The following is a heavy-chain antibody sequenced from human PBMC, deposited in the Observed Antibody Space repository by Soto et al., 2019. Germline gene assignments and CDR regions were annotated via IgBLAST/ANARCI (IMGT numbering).Heavy chain of an antibody. D-gene: IGHD3-9*01. J-gene: IGHJ4*02. V-gene: IGHV3-9*01. CDR3: AKDSDWLFNIFDY. Sequence: PGGSLRLSCAASGFTFDDYAMHWVRQAPGKGLEWVSGISWNSGSIGYADSVKGRFTISRDNAKNSLYLQMNSLRAEDTALYYCAKDSDWLFNIFDYWGQGTLVTVSS. CDR2: ISWNSGSI. CDR1: GFTFDDYA.